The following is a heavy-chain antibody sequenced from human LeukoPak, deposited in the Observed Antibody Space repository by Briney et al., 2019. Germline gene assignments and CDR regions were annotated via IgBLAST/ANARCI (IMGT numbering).Heavy chain of an antibody. V-gene: IGHV1-3*01. Sequence: GASVKVSCKASGYTFTSYAMHWVRQAPGQRLEWMGWINAGNGNTKYSQKFQGRVTITRDTSASTAYMELSSLRSEDTAVYYCAREQWPGEGDFFDYWDQGTLVTVSS. CDR1: GYTFTSYA. CDR3: AREQWPGEGDFFDY. J-gene: IGHJ4*02. CDR2: INAGNGNT. D-gene: IGHD6-19*01.